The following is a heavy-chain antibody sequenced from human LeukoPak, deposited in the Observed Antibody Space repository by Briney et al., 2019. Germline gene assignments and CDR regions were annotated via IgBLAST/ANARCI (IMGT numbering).Heavy chain of an antibody. J-gene: IGHJ4*02. D-gene: IGHD6-19*01. CDR3: ARHAEYNSRWHLYLDH. CDR1: GVSTTNGIYY. V-gene: IGHV4-39*01. CDR2: VHNVGST. Sequence: PSETLSLTCIVSGVSTTNGIYYWAWIRQSPGKGLEWIRSVHNVGSTYYNLSLRSRVTMSIDTSKNQFSLRLNSVTAADTAVYSCARHAEYNSRWHLYLDHWGQGILVTVSS.